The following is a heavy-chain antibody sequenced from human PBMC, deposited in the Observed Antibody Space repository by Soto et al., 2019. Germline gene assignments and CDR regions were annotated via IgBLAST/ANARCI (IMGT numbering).Heavy chain of an antibody. CDR1: GDSVSSRFW. D-gene: IGHD2-2*01. V-gene: IGHV4-4*02. J-gene: IGHJ4*02. Sequence: SETLSLTCAVSGDSVSSRFWWSWVRQSPGKGLEWIGEIYHSGSANYNPSLKSRVTMSVDNSKNQFSLKLSSVTAADTAVYYCARVPDYWGQGILVTVSS. CDR3: ARVPDY. CDR2: IYHSGSA.